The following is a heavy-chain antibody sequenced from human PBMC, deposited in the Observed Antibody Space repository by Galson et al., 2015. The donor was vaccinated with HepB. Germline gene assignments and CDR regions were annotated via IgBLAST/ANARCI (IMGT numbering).Heavy chain of an antibody. CDR1: GFTFRNAW. CDR2: IKRKTDGGTT. V-gene: IGHV3-15*01. J-gene: IGHJ3*02. CDR3: TTLPLYMPPLRDAFDI. D-gene: IGHD2-2*01. Sequence: SLRLSCAASGFTFRNAWMSWVRQAPGKGLEWVGRIKRKTDGGTTDYAAPVKGRFTISRDDSKNTLYLQMNSLKTEDTAVYYCTTLPLYMPPLRDAFDIWGQGTMVTVSS.